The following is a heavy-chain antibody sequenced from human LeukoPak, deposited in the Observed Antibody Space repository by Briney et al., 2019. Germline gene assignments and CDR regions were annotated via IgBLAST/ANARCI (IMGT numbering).Heavy chain of an antibody. Sequence: SETLSLTCAVYGGSFSGYYWSWIRQPPGQGLEWIGEINHSGSTNYNPSLKSRVTISVDTSKNQFSLKLSSVTVADTAVYYCARGRVTYYDFWRSPFDYWGQGTLVTVSS. V-gene: IGHV4-34*01. CDR3: ARGRVTYYDFWRSPFDY. CDR1: GGSFSGYY. CDR2: INHSGST. D-gene: IGHD3-3*01. J-gene: IGHJ4*02.